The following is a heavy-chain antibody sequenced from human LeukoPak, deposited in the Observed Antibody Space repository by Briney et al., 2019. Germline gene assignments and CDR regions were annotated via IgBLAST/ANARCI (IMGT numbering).Heavy chain of an antibody. J-gene: IGHJ1*01. V-gene: IGHV3-15*01. Sequence: GGSLRLPCAASGFTFSNAWMSWVRQAPGKGLEWVGRIKSKTDGGTTDYAAPVKGRFTISRDDSKNTLYLQMNSLKTEDTAVYYCTTIARRALYFQHWGQGTLVTVSS. CDR2: IKSKTDGGTT. D-gene: IGHD1-14*01. CDR1: GFTFSNAW. CDR3: TTIARRALYFQH.